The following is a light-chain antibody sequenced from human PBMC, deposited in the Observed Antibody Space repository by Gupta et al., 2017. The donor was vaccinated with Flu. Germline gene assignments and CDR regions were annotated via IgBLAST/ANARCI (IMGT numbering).Light chain of an antibody. CDR2: EVS. J-gene: IGLJ3*02. Sequence: QSALTQTASVSGSPGQSITISCPGTSSDVGGYNYVSWYQQHPGKAPKLMIYEVSNRPSGVSNRFSGSKAGNTASLTISGLQAEDEADYYCSSYTSSSTLWVFGGGTKLIVL. V-gene: IGLV2-14*01. CDR3: SSYTSSSTLWV. CDR1: SSDVGGYNY.